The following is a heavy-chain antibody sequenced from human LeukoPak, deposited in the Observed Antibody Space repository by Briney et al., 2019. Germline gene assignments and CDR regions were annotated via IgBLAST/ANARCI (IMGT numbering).Heavy chain of an antibody. V-gene: IGHV4-34*01. CDR1: GGSSSGYY. D-gene: IGHD2-2*01. CDR3: ARLGLGYCSSTSCPDY. J-gene: IGHJ4*02. Sequence: SETLSLTCAVYGGSSSGYYWSWIRQPPGKGLEWIGEINHSGSTNYNPSLKSRVTISVDTSKNQFSLKLSSVTAADTAVYYCARLGLGYCSSTSCPDYWGQGTLVTVSS. CDR2: INHSGST.